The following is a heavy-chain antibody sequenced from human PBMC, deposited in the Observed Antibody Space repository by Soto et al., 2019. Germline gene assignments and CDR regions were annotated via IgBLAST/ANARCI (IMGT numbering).Heavy chain of an antibody. CDR1: GLTFSNYG. J-gene: IGHJ4*02. V-gene: IGHV3-30*18. Sequence: QVPLVESEGGVVQPGRSLRLSCTASGLTFSNYGMHWVRQAPGKGLEWVTVISYDGNVAYYADSVKGRFTSSRDNSKNTLYLQMNSLRTEDTAVYYCAKEGPITNWYFDYWGQGTLVTVSS. D-gene: IGHD1-1*01. CDR3: AKEGPITNWYFDY. CDR2: ISYDGNVA.